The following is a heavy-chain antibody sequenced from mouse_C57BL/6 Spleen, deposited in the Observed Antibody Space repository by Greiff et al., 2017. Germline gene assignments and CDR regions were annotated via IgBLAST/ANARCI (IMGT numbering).Heavy chain of an antibody. J-gene: IGHJ2*01. CDR2: IDPETGGT. CDR3: TFYYGYLFDY. Sequence: QVQLQQSGAELVRPGASVTLSCKASGYTFTDYEMHWVKQTPVHGLEWIGAIDPETGGTAYNQKFKGKAILTADQSSSTAYMELRSLTSEDSAVYYCTFYYGYLFDYWGQGTTPTVSS. D-gene: IGHD2-2*01. CDR1: GYTFTDYE. V-gene: IGHV1-15*01.